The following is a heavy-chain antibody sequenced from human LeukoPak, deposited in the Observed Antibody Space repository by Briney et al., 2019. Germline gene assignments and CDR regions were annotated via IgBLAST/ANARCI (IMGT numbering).Heavy chain of an antibody. D-gene: IGHD1-26*01. J-gene: IGHJ3*01. V-gene: IGHV3-30*03. Sequence: GGSLRLSCAASGFTFSSYGMHWVRQAPGKGLEWVAVISYDGSNKYYADSVKGRFTISRDNAKNSLYLQMNSLRAEDTAVYYCASRIVGATWGQGTMVTVSS. CDR1: GFTFSSYG. CDR3: ASRIVGAT. CDR2: ISYDGSNK.